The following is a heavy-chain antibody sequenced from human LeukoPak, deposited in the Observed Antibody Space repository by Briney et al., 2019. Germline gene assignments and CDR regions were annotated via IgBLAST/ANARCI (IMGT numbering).Heavy chain of an antibody. Sequence: PSETLSLTCAVYGGSFSGYYWSWIRQPPGKGLEWIGEINHSRSTNYNPSLKSRVTISVDTSKNQFSLKLSSVAAADTAVYYCARARITIFGVVKAPDYWGEGTLVTVSS. J-gene: IGHJ4*02. CDR3: ARARITIFGVVKAPDY. D-gene: IGHD3-3*01. V-gene: IGHV4-34*01. CDR1: GGSFSGYY. CDR2: INHSRST.